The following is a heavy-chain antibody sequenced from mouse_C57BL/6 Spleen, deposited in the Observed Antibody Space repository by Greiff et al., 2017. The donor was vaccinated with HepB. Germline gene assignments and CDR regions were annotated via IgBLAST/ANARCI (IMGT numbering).Heavy chain of an antibody. V-gene: IGHV1-26*01. CDR2: INPNNGGT. D-gene: IGHD1-1*01. Sequence: EVQLQQSGPELVKPGASVKISCKASGYTFTDYYMNWVKQSHGKSLEWIGDINPNNGGTSYNQKFKGKATLTVDKSSSTAYMELRSLTSEDSAVYYCARQELLPYYFDYWGQGTTLTVSS. CDR1: GYTFTDYY. J-gene: IGHJ2*01. CDR3: ARQELLPYYFDY.